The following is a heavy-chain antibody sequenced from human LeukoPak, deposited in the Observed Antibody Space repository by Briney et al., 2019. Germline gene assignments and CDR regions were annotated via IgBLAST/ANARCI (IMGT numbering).Heavy chain of an antibody. D-gene: IGHD3-3*01. Sequence: SETLSLTCTVSGYSISSGYYWSWIRQPPGKGLEWIGYIYYSGSTNYNPSLKSRVTISVDTSKNQFSLKLSSVTAADTAVYYCARDVGRPRSIFGVVGAQRGYYYYMDVWGKGTTVTVSS. V-gene: IGHV4-61*01. J-gene: IGHJ6*03. CDR2: IYYSGST. CDR3: ARDVGRPRSIFGVVGAQRGYYYYMDV. CDR1: GYSISSGYY.